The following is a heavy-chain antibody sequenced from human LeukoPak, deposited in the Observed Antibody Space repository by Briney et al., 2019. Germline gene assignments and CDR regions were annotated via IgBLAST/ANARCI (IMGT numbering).Heavy chain of an antibody. V-gene: IGHV3-53*01. D-gene: IGHD4-17*01. CDR2: INSGGST. J-gene: IGHJ4*02. Sequence: GGSLRLSCAASGFTVSSNFMSWVRQAPGKGLEWVSVINSGGSTYYADSVTGRFTISSNNSKNTLYLQMNSLRGEDTAVYYCSRLRGDYWGQGSLVTVSS. CDR1: GFTVSSNF. CDR3: SRLRGDY.